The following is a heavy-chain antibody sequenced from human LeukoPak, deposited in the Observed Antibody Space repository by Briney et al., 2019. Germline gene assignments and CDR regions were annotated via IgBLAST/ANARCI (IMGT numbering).Heavy chain of an antibody. CDR3: AKDTGSWLYYFDY. V-gene: IGHV3-11*01. D-gene: IGHD1-1*01. CDR1: GITFSDYY. J-gene: IGHJ4*02. CDR2: ISSSGSII. Sequence: PGGSLRLSCEASGITFSDYYMSWIRQAPGKGLEWVSYISSSGSIIYYADSVKGRFTISRDNAKNSMYLQMNSLRAEDTALYYCAKDTGSWLYYFDYWGQGTLATVSS.